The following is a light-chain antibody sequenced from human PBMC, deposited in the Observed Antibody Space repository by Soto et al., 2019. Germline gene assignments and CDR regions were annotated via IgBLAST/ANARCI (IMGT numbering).Light chain of an antibody. Sequence: QSALTQPASVSGSPGQSITISCTGTSRDVGAYNSVSWYQQHPGKAPKLLIYEVSNRPSGVSNRFSGSKSGNTASLTISGLQAEDEADYYCSSYTSSSTPCVFGTGTKVTVX. V-gene: IGLV2-14*01. CDR3: SSYTSSSTPCV. CDR2: EVS. J-gene: IGLJ1*01. CDR1: SRDVGAYNS.